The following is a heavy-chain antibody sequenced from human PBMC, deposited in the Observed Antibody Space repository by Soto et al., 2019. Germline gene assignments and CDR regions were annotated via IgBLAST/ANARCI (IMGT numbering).Heavy chain of an antibody. CDR1: GYTFTSYG. Sequence: GASVKVSCKASGYTFTSYGISWVRQAPGQGLEWMGWISAYNGNTNYAQKLQGRVTMTTDTSTSTAYMELSSLRSDDTAVYYCAREIRRSGTMVRGVIIDYWGQGTLVTVSS. D-gene: IGHD3-10*01. CDR2: ISAYNGNT. J-gene: IGHJ4*02. V-gene: IGHV1-18*01. CDR3: AREIRRSGTMVRGVIIDY.